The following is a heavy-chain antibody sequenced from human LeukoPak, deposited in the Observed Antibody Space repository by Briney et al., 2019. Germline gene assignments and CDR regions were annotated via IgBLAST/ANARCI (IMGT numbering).Heavy chain of an antibody. CDR2: ISWNSGSI. CDR1: GFTFDDYA. CDR3: AKDGSRYGGYDSSLFDY. D-gene: IGHD5-12*01. V-gene: IGHV3-9*03. Sequence: GGSLRLSCAASGFTFDDYAMHWVRQLPGKGLEWVSGISWNSGSIGYADSVKGRFTISRDNAKNSLYLQMNSLRAEDMALYYCAKDGSRYGGYDSSLFDYWGQGTLVTVSS. J-gene: IGHJ4*02.